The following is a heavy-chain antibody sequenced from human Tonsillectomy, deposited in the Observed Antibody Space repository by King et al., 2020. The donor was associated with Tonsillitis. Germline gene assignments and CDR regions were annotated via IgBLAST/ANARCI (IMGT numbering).Heavy chain of an antibody. CDR3: VRXXXQGATLSCFXY. CDR2: FSYSGTT. D-gene: IGHD4/OR15-4a*01. V-gene: IGHV4-39*01. Sequence: QLQESGPGLMKPSETLSLTCTISGDSISSSGYYWGWIRQPPGKGLEWIGSFSYSGTTYYNPSLKSRVTISVDASKNQFSLRLTSVTAADTAVYFCVRXXXQGATLSCFXYWGQXALVTV. CDR1: GDSISSSGYY. J-gene: IGHJ4*02.